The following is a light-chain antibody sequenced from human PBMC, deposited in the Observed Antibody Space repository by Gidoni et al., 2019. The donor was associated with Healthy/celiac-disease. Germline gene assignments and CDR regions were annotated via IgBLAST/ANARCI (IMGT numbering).Light chain of an antibody. CDR2: DAS. CDR1: QSVSSY. J-gene: IGKJ1*01. Sequence: ILLTQSPATLSLSPGERATLSCRASQSVSSYLAWYQHKPGQAPRLLIYDASNRATGIPARFSGSGSGTDFTLTISSLEPEDFAVYYCQQRSNWPPGWTFGQXTKVEIK. V-gene: IGKV3-11*01. CDR3: QQRSNWPPGWT.